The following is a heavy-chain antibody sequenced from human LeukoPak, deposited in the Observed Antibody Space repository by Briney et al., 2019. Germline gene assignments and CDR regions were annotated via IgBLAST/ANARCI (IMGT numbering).Heavy chain of an antibody. Sequence: PGGSLRLSCAASGFTFSSYAMHWVRQAPGKGLEWVAVISYDGSNKYYADSVKGRFTISRGNSKNTLYLQMNSLRAEDTAVYYCARAKSTKYYFDYWGQGTLVTVSS. CDR3: ARAKSTKYYFDY. CDR1: GFTFSSYA. J-gene: IGHJ4*02. CDR2: ISYDGSNK. V-gene: IGHV3-30-3*01.